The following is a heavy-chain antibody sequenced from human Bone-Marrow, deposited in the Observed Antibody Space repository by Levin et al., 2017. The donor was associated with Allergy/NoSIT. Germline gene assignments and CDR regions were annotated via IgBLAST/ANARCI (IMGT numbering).Heavy chain of an antibody. D-gene: IGHD2-2*01. J-gene: IGHJ2*01. CDR2: INHSGSA. CDR1: GGAFSGYY. Sequence: PSETLSLTCAMSGGAFSGYYWNWIRQSPGKGLEWIGEINHSGSADYNPSLETRVSLLVDIIKKQFSLKLTSVTAADTGIYYCARGPYHGPWYFDFWGRGTLVDVSS. CDR3: ARGPYHGPWYFDF. V-gene: IGHV4-34*01.